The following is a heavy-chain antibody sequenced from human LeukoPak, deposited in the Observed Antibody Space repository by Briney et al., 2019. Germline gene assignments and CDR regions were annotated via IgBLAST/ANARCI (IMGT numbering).Heavy chain of an antibody. J-gene: IGHJ4*02. D-gene: IGHD6-13*01. CDR2: ISSRGSTI. V-gene: IGHV3-48*03. Sequence: PGGSLRLSCAASGFTFSSYEMNWVRQAPGKGLEWVSYISSRGSTIYYADSVKGRFTISGDNAKNSLYLQMNSLRAEDTAVYYCARGRYSSSWYADYWGQGTLVTVSS. CDR3: ARGRYSSSWYADY. CDR1: GFTFSSYE.